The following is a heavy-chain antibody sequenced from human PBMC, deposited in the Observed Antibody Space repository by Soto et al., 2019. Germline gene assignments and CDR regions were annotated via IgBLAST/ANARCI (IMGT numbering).Heavy chain of an antibody. CDR1: GYTFISYG. Sequence: QVQLVQSGAEVKKPGASVKVSCKASGYTFISYGISWLRQAPGQGLEWMGWISEYSGDTIYAHKFQGRVNLTTDTPTRKRSMEMRSLSAYDTAVYCCGKEGRRFAAAENWFDPWGQGTLVIVSS. CDR2: ISEYSGDT. V-gene: IGHV1-18*01. J-gene: IGHJ5*02. D-gene: IGHD6-13*01. CDR3: GKEGRRFAAAENWFDP.